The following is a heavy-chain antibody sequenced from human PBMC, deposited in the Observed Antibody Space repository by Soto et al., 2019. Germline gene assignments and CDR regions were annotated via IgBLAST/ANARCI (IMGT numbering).Heavy chain of an antibody. Sequence: SETLSLTCTVSGGSISSGGFYWSCIRQRPGKGLEWIGYIYYSGRTYYNPSLKSRVTISVDTSKNQFSLNLSSVTAADTAVYYCARDMSGYGDFDYWGQGTLVTVSS. CDR1: GGSISSGGFY. CDR2: IYYSGRT. V-gene: IGHV4-31*03. CDR3: ARDMSGYGDFDY. D-gene: IGHD5-12*01. J-gene: IGHJ4*02.